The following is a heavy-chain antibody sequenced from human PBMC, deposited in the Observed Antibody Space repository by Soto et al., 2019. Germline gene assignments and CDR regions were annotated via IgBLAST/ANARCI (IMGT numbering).Heavy chain of an antibody. CDR3: ARVEEGYSGYYFDC. J-gene: IGHJ4*02. CDR2: IIPIFGTA. CDR1: GGTFSSYA. D-gene: IGHD1-26*01. Sequence: QVQLVQSGAEVKKPGSSVKVSCKASGGTFSSYAISWVRQAPGQGLEWMGGIIPIFGTANYAQKFQGRVTITADKSTSTAYMELNRLISEDTAVYYCARVEEGYSGYYFDCWGKGTLVTVTS. V-gene: IGHV1-69*06.